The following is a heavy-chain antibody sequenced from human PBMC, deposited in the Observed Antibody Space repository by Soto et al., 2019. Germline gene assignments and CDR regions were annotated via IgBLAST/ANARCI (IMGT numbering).Heavy chain of an antibody. J-gene: IGHJ4*01. CDR2: IIPIFGTA. V-gene: IGHV1-69*01. CDR3: GSDRYGDYPGVFCY. CDR1: RGTISSYA. D-gene: IGHD4-17*01. Sequence: QVQLVQSGAEVQKPGSSVKVSCKASRGTISSYAISWVRQAPGQVLEWMGGIIPIFGTANYAQKFQGRVTISADESTRASYMELSSLRSEDTAVYYCGSDRYGDYPGVFCYCGHGTMVTVSA.